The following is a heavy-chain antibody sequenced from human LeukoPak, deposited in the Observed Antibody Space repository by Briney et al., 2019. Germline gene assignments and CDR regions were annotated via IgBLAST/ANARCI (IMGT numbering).Heavy chain of an antibody. CDR1: GYTFTSYA. D-gene: IGHD6-6*01. CDR2: INAGNGNT. CDR3: ARVRSIAGLDY. V-gene: IGHV1-3*01. Sequence: ASVKVSCKASGYTFTSYAMHWVRQAPGQRPEWMGWINAGNGNTKYSQEFQGRVTITRDTSASTAYMELSSLRSEDTAVYYCARVRSIAGLDYWGQGTLVTVSS. J-gene: IGHJ4*02.